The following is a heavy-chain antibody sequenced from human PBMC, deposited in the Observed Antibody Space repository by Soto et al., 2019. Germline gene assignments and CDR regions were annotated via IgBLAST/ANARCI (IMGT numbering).Heavy chain of an antibody. CDR2: ISGSGGST. D-gene: IGHD6-19*01. Sequence: LRLSCPASRFTFNSYAMSRVRQAPGKGLEWVSAISGSGGSTYYADSVKGRFTISRDNSKNTLYLQMNSLRAEDTAVYYCAKAAGYSSGWYGRPDAFDIWGQGTMVTVSS. CDR3: AKAAGYSSGWYGRPDAFDI. CDR1: RFTFNSYA. V-gene: IGHV3-23*01. J-gene: IGHJ3*02.